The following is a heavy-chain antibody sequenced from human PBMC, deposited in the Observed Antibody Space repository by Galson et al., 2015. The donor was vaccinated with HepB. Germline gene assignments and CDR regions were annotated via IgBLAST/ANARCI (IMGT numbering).Heavy chain of an antibody. V-gene: IGHV1-3*01. CDR2: INAGNNNS. D-gene: IGHD2-21*02. Sequence: SVKVSCKASGHTFTNYAVHWLRQAPGQRLEWMGWINAGNNNSKFSQSFQGRVTIARDTSASTAYMELSSLRSEDTAVYYCASQTTATFFYALDVWGQGTTVTVSS. CDR3: ASQTTATFFYALDV. CDR1: GHTFTNYA. J-gene: IGHJ6*02.